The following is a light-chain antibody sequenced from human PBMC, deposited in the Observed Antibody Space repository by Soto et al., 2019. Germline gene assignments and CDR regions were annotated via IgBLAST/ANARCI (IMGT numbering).Light chain of an antibody. CDR3: QQYGRSGT. CDR1: QSVSRTY. CDR2: ATS. J-gene: IGKJ1*01. V-gene: IGKV3-20*01. Sequence: EIVLTQSPGTLSLSPGERATLSCRASQSVSRTYLAWYQQKPVQAPRLLIYATSSRATGIPDRFSGSGSGTDFTLTIGRLEPEDFAVYYCQQYGRSGTFGQGTKVDIK.